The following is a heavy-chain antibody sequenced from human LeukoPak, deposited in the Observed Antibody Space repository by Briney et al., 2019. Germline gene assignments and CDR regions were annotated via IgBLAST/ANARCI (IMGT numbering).Heavy chain of an antibody. D-gene: IGHD1-26*01. CDR3: ARDQGAPTSY. CDR2: ISSSSTYI. J-gene: IGHJ4*02. V-gene: IGHV3-21*06. CDR1: GFTFSTYS. Sequence: GGSLRLSCAASGFTFSTYSMNWVRQAPGKGLEWVSSISSSSTYIYYADSVSGRFTISRDNAKNSLYLQMNSLRADDTAVYYCARDQGAPTSYWGQGTLVTVSS.